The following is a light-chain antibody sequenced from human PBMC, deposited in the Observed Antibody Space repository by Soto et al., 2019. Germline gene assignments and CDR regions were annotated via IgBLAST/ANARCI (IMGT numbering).Light chain of an antibody. J-gene: IGLJ1*01. CDR3: SSYTSSRTLYV. CDR2: EVS. Sequence: QSVLTQPASVSGSPGQSITISCTGTSSGVGGYNYVSWYQQHPGKAPKLMIYEVSNRPSGVSNRFSGSKSGNTASLTISGLQAEDEADYYCSSYTSSRTLYVFGTGTKVTVL. V-gene: IGLV2-14*01. CDR1: SSGVGGYNY.